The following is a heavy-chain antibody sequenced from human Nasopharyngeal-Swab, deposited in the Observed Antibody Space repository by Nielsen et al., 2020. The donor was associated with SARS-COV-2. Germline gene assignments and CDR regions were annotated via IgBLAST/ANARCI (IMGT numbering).Heavy chain of an antibody. J-gene: IGHJ4*02. CDR2: INPNGGAT. D-gene: IGHD3-16*01. CDR3: ARNDEVVRFGVDY. Sequence: ASVKVSCKASGYIFTGYYMHWVRQAPGQGLEWMGRINPNGGATNYAQKFQDRVTMTRDTSITTAYMELSRLRSDDTAVYYCARNDEVVRFGVDYWGQGTLVTVSS. CDR1: GYIFTGYY. V-gene: IGHV1-2*06.